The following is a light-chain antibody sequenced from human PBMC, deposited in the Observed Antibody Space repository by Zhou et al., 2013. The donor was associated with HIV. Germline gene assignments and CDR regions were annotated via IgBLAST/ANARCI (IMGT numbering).Light chain of an antibody. CDR3: QQGDSFPLT. CDR2: AAS. J-gene: IGKJ4*01. V-gene: IGKV1-12*01. CDR1: QDITSS. Sequence: DIQMTQSPSSVYASIGDTVTITCRASQDITSSLAWYQQKPGKAPNLLIYAASRLQSGVPSRFSGSGSGTDFTLTISSLQPEDSATYYCQQGDSFPLTFGGGTKLEIK.